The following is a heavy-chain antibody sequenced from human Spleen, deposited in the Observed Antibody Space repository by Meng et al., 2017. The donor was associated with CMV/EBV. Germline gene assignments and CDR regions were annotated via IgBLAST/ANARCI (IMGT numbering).Heavy chain of an antibody. Sequence: ETLSLTCTVSGGSIRSYYWSWIRQPPGKGLEWMANIRHDGGETYYVDSVKGRFTISRDNARNSLYMQINSLRAEDTAVYYCARLAGGDYFYGLDVWGQGTTVTVSS. CDR3: ARLAGGDYFYGLDV. CDR2: IRHDGGET. D-gene: IGHD1-26*01. CDR1: GGSIRSYY. J-gene: IGHJ6*02. V-gene: IGHV3-7*01.